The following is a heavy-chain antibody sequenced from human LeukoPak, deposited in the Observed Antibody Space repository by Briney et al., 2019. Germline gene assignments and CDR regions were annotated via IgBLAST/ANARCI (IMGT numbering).Heavy chain of an antibody. Sequence: PSDTLSLTCTVSGGSISSSSYYWGWIRQPPGKGLEWIGSIYYSGSTYYNPSLKSRVTISVDTSKNQFSLKLSSVTAADTAVYYCARHRYSSSWPLDYWGQGTLVTVVS. J-gene: IGHJ4*02. D-gene: IGHD6-13*01. CDR3: ARHRYSSSWPLDY. CDR2: IYYSGST. V-gene: IGHV4-39*01. CDR1: GGSISSSSYY.